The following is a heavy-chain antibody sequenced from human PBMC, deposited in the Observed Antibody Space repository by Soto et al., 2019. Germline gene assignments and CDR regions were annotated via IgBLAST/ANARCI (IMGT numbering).Heavy chain of an antibody. CDR2: ISSGSDYI. V-gene: IGHV3-21*01. Sequence: EVHLVESGGGLVKPGGSLRLTCAGSGFSFSDYTMNWVRQAPGKGLEWVSSISSGSDYIFYADTVKGRFTISRDNARNSLYLQMSSLRAEDTAVYYCAKDSGCVNNACAYDPWGQGTLVSVSS. CDR1: GFSFSDYT. D-gene: IGHD1-20*01. J-gene: IGHJ5*02. CDR3: AKDSGCVNNACAYDP.